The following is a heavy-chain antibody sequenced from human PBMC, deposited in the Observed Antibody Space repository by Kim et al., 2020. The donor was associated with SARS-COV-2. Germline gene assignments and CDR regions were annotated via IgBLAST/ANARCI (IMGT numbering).Heavy chain of an antibody. CDR3: ARDYAQVRITHDAFDI. J-gene: IGHJ3*02. CDR2: IIPIFGTA. D-gene: IGHD3-10*01. Sequence: SVKVSCKASGGTFSSYAISWVRQAPGQGLEWMGGIIPIFGTANYAQKFQGRVTITADKSTSTAYMELSSLRSEDTAVYYCARDYAQVRITHDAFDIWGQGTMGTVSS. CDR1: GGTFSSYA. V-gene: IGHV1-69*06.